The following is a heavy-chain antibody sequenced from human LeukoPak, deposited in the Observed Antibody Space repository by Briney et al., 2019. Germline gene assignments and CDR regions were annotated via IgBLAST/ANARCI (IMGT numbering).Heavy chain of an antibody. CDR2: IYYSGST. D-gene: IGHD2-2*01. CDR3: ARARAPIVVVPADI. J-gene: IGHJ3*02. V-gene: IGHV4-39*07. CDR1: GGSISSSSYY. Sequence: PSETLSLTCTVSGGSISSSSYYWGWIRQPPGKGLEWIGSIYYSGSTYYNPSLKSRVTMSVDTSKNQFSLKLSSVTAADTAVYYCARARAPIVVVPADIWGQGTMVTVSS.